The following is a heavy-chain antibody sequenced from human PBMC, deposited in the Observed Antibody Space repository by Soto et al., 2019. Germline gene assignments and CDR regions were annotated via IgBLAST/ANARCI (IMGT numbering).Heavy chain of an antibody. V-gene: IGHV1-2*04. CDR1: GYTFTGSY. J-gene: IGHJ4*02. D-gene: IGHD5-18*01. Sequence: QVQLVQSGAEVKKPGASVKVSCKASGYTFTGSYMHWVRQAPGQRLEWMGWINPNSGGTNYAQKFQGWVTMTRDTSISTDYMELSRLRSDDRAVYYCARAPTDTAMGYFDYWGQGTLVTVSS. CDR2: INPNSGGT. CDR3: ARAPTDTAMGYFDY.